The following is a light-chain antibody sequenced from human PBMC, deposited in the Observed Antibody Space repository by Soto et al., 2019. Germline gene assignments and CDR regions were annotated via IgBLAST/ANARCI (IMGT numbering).Light chain of an antibody. J-gene: IGLJ1*01. CDR3: NSYTSSSTYV. V-gene: IGLV2-14*01. CDR1: SSDVGGYNY. Sequence: QPALTQPAAVYGSPGQSITISCTGTSSDVGGYNYVSWYQQHPGKAPKLMIYDVSNRPSGVSNRFSGSKSGNTASLTISGLQAEDEADYYCNSYTSSSTYVFGTGTKVTVL. CDR2: DVS.